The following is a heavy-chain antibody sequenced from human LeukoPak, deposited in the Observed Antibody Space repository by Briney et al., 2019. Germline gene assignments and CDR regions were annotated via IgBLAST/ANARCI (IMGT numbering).Heavy chain of an antibody. D-gene: IGHD3-3*01. CDR3: AKDGCPGTYYDFWSGCSRGMDV. CDR1: RFTFSSYA. J-gene: IGHJ6*02. V-gene: IGHV3-23*01. CDR2: ISGSGGST. Sequence: GGSLRLSWAASRFTFSSYAMSCVRQAPGKGLEWVSAISGSGGSTYYADSVKGRFTISRDNSKNTLYLQMNSMRAEETEVYYCAKDGCPGTYYDFWSGCSRGMDVWGQGTTVTVSS.